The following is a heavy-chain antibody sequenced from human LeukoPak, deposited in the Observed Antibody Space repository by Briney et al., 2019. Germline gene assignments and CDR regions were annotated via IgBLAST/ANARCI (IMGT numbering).Heavy chain of an antibody. J-gene: IGHJ4*02. CDR1: GFTFSSYG. D-gene: IGHD2-2*02. CDR2: IRYDGSNK. Sequence: GGSLRLSCAASGFTFSSYGMHWVRQAPGKGLEWVALIRYDGSNKYYADSVKGRFTISRDNSKNTLYLQMNSLRAEDTAVYYCAKGVVPAAIWGVSGFDYWGQGTLVTVSS. CDR3: AKGVVPAAIWGVSGFDY. V-gene: IGHV3-30*02.